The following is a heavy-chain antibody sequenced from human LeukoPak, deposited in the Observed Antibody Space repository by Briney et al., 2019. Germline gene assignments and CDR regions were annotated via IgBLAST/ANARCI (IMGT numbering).Heavy chain of an antibody. CDR2: INHSGST. V-gene: IGHV4-34*01. Sequence: SQTLSLTCPVYGGSFSRYYWSWIRQPPGKVREWIGEINHSGSTNYNPSLKSQVTISVDTPKNQFSLKLSSVTAADTAVYYCARGPRGVIRGGIDYWGQGTLVTVSS. CDR3: ARGPRGVIRGGIDY. D-gene: IGHD3-10*01. J-gene: IGHJ4*02. CDR1: GGSFSRYY.